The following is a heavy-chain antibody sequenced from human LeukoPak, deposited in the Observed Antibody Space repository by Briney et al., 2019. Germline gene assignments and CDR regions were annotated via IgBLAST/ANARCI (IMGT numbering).Heavy chain of an antibody. J-gene: IGHJ4*02. CDR2: IYPGDSDT. Sequence: GESLKISCKGSGYSVTSYWIGWVRQMPGKGLEWMGIIYPGDSDTRYSPSFQGQVTISADKSISTAYLQWSSLKASDTAIYYCARRIYYDSSGYGLDYWGQGILVTVSS. CDR1: GYSVTSYW. V-gene: IGHV5-51*01. CDR3: ARRIYYDSSGYGLDY. D-gene: IGHD3-22*01.